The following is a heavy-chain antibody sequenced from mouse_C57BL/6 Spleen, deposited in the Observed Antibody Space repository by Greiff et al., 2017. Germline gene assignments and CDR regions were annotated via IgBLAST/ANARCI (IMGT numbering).Heavy chain of an antibody. Sequence: QVQLQQPGAELVMPGASVKLSCTASGYTFTSYWMHWVKQRPGQGLEWIGEIDPSDSYTNYNQKFKGKSTLTVDKSSSTAYMQLSSLTSEDSAVYYCARGRDWYFDVWGTGTTVTVSS. CDR1: GYTFTSYW. V-gene: IGHV1-69*01. CDR2: IDPSDSYT. J-gene: IGHJ1*03. CDR3: ARGRDWYFDV.